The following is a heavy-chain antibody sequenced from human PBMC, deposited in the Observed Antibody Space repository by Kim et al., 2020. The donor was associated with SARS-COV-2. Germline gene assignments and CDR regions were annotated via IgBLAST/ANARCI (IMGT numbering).Heavy chain of an antibody. CDR2: IDLSDSYA. J-gene: IGHJ6*02. Sequence: GESLKISCKGSGYSFTSYWISWVRQMPGKGLEWMGRIDLSDSYAKYSPSFQGHVTISADKSISTAYLQWSSLKASDTAMYYCARHGHEYSTSSYYYYGMDVWGQGTTVTVSS. CDR1: GYSFTSYW. CDR3: ARHGHEYSTSSYYYYGMDV. D-gene: IGHD6-6*01. V-gene: IGHV5-10-1*01.